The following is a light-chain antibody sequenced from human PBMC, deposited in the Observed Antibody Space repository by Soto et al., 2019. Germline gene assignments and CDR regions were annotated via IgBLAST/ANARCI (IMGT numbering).Light chain of an antibody. CDR3: QQYGSSRWT. CDR1: QGISSY. J-gene: IGKJ1*01. V-gene: IGKV1-8*01. CDR2: AAS. Sequence: AIRMTQSPSSFSASTGDRVTITCRASQGISSYLAWYQQKPGKAPKLLIYAASTLQSGVPSRFSGSGSGTDFTLTISCLQSEDFATYYCQQYGSSRWTFGQGTKVEIK.